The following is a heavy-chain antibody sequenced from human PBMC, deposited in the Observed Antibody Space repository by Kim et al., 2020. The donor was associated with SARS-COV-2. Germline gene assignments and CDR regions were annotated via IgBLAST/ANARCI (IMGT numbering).Heavy chain of an antibody. CDR3: ARDRDTSGWYNPHHYYY. CDR2: TSYDGGKT. D-gene: IGHD6-19*01. Sequence: GGSLRLSCVASGFKFSRYGMQWVRQAPGKGLEWVALTSYDGGKTFYADSVKGRFTVSRDNSKSTVYLQLNSLRVEDTAVYYCARDRDTSGWYNPHHYYY. V-gene: IGHV3-30*03. J-gene: IGHJ6*01. CDR1: GFKFSRYG.